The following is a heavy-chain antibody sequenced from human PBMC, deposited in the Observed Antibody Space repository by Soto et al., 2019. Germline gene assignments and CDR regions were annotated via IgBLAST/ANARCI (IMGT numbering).Heavy chain of an antibody. J-gene: IGHJ6*02. CDR2: VVAGSGDT. D-gene: IGHD6-19*01. V-gene: IGHV1-58*02. CDR3: AAGKSLSSGWSPIYYYYGMAV. Sequence: ASVKVSCKASGYTFTTYAMHWVRQAPGEGLEWVGWVVAGSGDTKYAQKFQERVTLTRDMSTSTAYMELSSLRSEDTAVYYCAAGKSLSSGWSPIYYYYGMAVWGQGTTVTVSS. CDR1: GYTFTTYA.